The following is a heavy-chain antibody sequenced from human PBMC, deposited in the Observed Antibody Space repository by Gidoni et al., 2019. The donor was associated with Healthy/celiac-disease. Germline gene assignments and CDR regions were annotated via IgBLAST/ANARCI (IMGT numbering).Heavy chain of an antibody. V-gene: IGHV4-59*01. CDR2: IYYSGST. D-gene: IGHD3-3*01. CDR3: ARGAHPFWSGYSNAFDI. CDR1: GGSISSYY. Sequence: QVQLQESGPVLVKPSETLSLTCTVSGGSISSYYWSWIRQPPGKGLEWIGYIYYSGSTNYNPSLKSRVTISVDTSKNQFSLKLSSVTAADTAVYYCARGAHPFWSGYSNAFDIWGQGTMVTVSS. J-gene: IGHJ3*02.